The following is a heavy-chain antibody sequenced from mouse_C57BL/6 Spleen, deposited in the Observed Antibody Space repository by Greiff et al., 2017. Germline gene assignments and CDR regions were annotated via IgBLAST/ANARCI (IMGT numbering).Heavy chain of an antibody. J-gene: IGHJ4*01. CDR3: VRLGYSYAMDY. CDR2: IRSKSNNYAT. CDR1: GFSFNTYA. D-gene: IGHD2-3*01. Sequence: EVMLVESGGGLVQPKGSLKLSCAASGFSFNTYAMNWVRQAPGKGLEWVARIRSKSNNYATYYADSVKDRFTISRDDSESMLYLQMNNLKTEDTAMYYCVRLGYSYAMDYWGQGTSVTVSS. V-gene: IGHV10-1*01.